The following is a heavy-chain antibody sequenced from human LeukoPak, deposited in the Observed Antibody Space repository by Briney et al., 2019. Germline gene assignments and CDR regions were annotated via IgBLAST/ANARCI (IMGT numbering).Heavy chain of an antibody. D-gene: IGHD6-13*01. J-gene: IGHJ6*03. CDR1: GGSISSGSYY. Sequence: SETLSLTCTVSGGSISSGSYYWSWIRQPAGKGLEWIGRIYTSGSTNYNPSLKSRVTISVDTSKNQFSLKLSSVTAADTAVYYCARATYMTINSSSWYKDFYYYYMDVWGKGTTVTVSS. CDR2: IYTSGST. V-gene: IGHV4-61*02. CDR3: ARATYMTINSSSWYKDFYYYYMDV.